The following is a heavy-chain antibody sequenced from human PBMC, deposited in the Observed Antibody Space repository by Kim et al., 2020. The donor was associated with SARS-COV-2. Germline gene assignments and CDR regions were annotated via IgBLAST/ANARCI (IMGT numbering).Heavy chain of an antibody. CDR2: IYTSGST. CDR1: GGSISSGSYY. J-gene: IGHJ5*02. D-gene: IGHD1-1*01. Sequence: SETLSLTCTVSGGSISSGSYYWSWIRQPAGKGLEWIGRIYTSGSTNYNPSLKSRVTISVDTSKNQFSLKLSSVTAADTAVYYCARDEVGNWNGDWFDPWGQGTLVTVSS. V-gene: IGHV4-61*02. CDR3: ARDEVGNWNGDWFDP.